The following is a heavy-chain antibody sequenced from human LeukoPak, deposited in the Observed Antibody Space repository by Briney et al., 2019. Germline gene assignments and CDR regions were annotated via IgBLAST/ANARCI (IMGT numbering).Heavy chain of an antibody. V-gene: IGHV1-8*03. CDR3: VRQVRTTPNYYYYYYMDV. J-gene: IGHJ6*03. CDR1: GYTFTSYD. CDR2: MNPNSGNT. D-gene: IGHD4-11*01. Sequence: GASVKVSCKASGYTFTSYDINWVRQATGQGLEWMGWMNPNSGNTGYAQKFQGRVTITRNTSISTAYMELSSLRSEDTAVYYCVRQVRTTPNYYYYYYMDVWGKGTTVTVSS.